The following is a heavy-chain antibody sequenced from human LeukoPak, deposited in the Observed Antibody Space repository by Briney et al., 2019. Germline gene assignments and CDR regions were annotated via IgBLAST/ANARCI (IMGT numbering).Heavy chain of an antibody. CDR1: GGSISSGGYY. V-gene: IGHV4-31*03. Sequence: SQTLSFTCTVSGGSISSGGYYWSWIRQHPGKGLEWIGYIYYSGSTYYNPSLKSRVTISVDTSKNQFSLKLSSVTAADTAVYYCASAFSEDDAFDIWGQGTMVTVSS. CDR2: IYYSGST. J-gene: IGHJ3*02. CDR3: ASAFSEDDAFDI.